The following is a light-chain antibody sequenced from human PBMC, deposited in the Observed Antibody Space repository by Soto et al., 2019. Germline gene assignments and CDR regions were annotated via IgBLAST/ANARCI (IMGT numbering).Light chain of an antibody. CDR3: QRYGSAPPGLT. J-gene: IGKJ4*01. CDR2: CAS. V-gene: IGKV3-20*01. CDR1: QSVSSNY. Sequence: EIVLTQSPGTLSLSPGERATLSCRASQSVSSNYLAWYQQKPGQAPRLLIYCASSRATGIPDRFSGSGSGTDFTLTISRLELEDFAVYYCQRYGSAPPGLTFGGGTKVDIK.